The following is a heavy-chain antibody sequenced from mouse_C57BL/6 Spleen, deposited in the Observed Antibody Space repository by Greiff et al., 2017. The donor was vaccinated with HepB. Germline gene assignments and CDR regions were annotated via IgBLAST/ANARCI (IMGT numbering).Heavy chain of an antibody. V-gene: IGHV1-19*01. D-gene: IGHD3-1*01. CDR3: AGTARSRDFFFAY. CDR1: GYTFTDYY. CDR2: INPYNGGT. Sequence: VQLQQSGPVLVKPGASVKMSCKASGYTFTDYYMNWVKQSHGKSLEWIGVINPYNGGTSYNQKFKGKATLTVDKSSSTAYMELNSLTSEDSAVYYCAGTARSRDFFFAYWGQGTLVTVSA. J-gene: IGHJ3*01.